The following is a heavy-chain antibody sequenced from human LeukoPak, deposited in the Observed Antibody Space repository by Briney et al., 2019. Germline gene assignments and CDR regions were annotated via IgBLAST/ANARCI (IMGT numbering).Heavy chain of an antibody. CDR2: IVGSSGNT. V-gene: IGHV3-23*01. Sequence: GGSLRLSCEGSGFTFSSYAMTWVRQAPGKGLEWVSGIVGSSGNTYYADSVKGRFTISRDNSKNTLYLQMNSLRAEDTAVYYCARDGRYSPYGMDVWGQGTTVTVSS. CDR1: GFTFSSYA. D-gene: IGHD6-13*01. CDR3: ARDGRYSPYGMDV. J-gene: IGHJ6*02.